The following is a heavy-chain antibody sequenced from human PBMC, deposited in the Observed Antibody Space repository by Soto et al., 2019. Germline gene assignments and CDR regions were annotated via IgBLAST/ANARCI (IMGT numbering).Heavy chain of an antibody. CDR3: ARVAVQEAEILTGYSDYHYYYGMDV. V-gene: IGHV3-33*01. D-gene: IGHD3-9*01. CDR1: GFTFSRNG. Sequence: QVQLVESGGGVVQPGRSLRLSCAASGFTFSRNGMHWVRQAPGKGLEWVAIIWYDGSNQYYADSVKGRFTISRDNSKNTLYLQMNSLRAEDTAVYYCARVAVQEAEILTGYSDYHYYYGMDVWGQGTTVTVSS. CDR2: IWYDGSNQ. J-gene: IGHJ6*02.